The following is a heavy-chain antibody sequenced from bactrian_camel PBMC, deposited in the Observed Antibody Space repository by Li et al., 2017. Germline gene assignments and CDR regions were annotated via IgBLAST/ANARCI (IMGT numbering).Heavy chain of an antibody. Sequence: VQLVESGGDLVRPGGSLRIACAASGFPFSTYGYDIHWVRQAPKRECELVSTIGSDGRTYYTDSVKGRFTIYEDNAKNVVYLTMNSLRPEDTAVYYCAAGRPSAGEPLPSLTMCHSPYVKSWGQGTQVTVS. D-gene: IGHD1*01. J-gene: IGHJ6*01. CDR2: IGSDGRT. CDR1: GFPFSTYGYD. V-gene: IGHV3S10*01. CDR3: AAGRPSAGEPLPSLTMCHSPYVKS.